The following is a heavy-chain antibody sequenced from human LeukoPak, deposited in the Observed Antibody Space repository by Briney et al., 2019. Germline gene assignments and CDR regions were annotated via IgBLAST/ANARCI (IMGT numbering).Heavy chain of an antibody. J-gene: IGHJ6*03. Sequence: SETLSLTCTVSGGSIRNYYWTWIRQPPGKGLEWIGYIHSVGTTNYNPSLKSRLTMSVDTSKNQFSLKLSSVTAADTAVYYCAGGEVAATYYMDVWGKGTTVTVSS. CDR3: AGGEVAATYYMDV. V-gene: IGHV4-59*04. CDR1: GGSIRNYY. D-gene: IGHD3-16*01. CDR2: IHSVGTT.